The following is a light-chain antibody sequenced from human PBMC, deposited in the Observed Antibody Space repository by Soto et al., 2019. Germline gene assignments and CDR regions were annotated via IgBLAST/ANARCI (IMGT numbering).Light chain of an antibody. CDR2: LGS. Sequence: DVVMTQSPLYLPVTPGEPASISCRSSQSLLHRDGYNYLDWYLQKPGQSPQLLIYLGSNRASGVPDRFSGSGSGTDFTLKISRVEAEDVGVYYCMQALQTPLFTFGPGTKVDLK. J-gene: IGKJ3*01. CDR1: QSLLHRDGYNY. V-gene: IGKV2-28*01. CDR3: MQALQTPLFT.